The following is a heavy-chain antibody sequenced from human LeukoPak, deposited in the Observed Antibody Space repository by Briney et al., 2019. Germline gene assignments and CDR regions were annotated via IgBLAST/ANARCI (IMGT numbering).Heavy chain of an antibody. J-gene: IGHJ3*01. Sequence: GASVKVSCKASGYTFTSYGISWVRQAPGQGLEWMGWISAYNGNTNYAQKLQGRVTMTTDTSTSTAYMELRSLRSDDTAMYYCHVYYYDSSGSPSAFDVWGQGTMVTVSS. V-gene: IGHV1-18*01. CDR1: GYTFTSYG. D-gene: IGHD3-22*01. CDR2: ISAYNGNT. CDR3: HVYYYDSSGSPSAFDV.